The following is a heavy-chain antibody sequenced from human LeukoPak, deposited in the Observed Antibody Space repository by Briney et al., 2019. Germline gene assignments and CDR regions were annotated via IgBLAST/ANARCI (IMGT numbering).Heavy chain of an antibody. CDR2: ISYDGTNK. CDR1: GFTFSSYG. J-gene: IGHJ4*02. V-gene: IGHV3-30*18. Sequence: GGSLRLSCAASGFTFSSYGVHWVRQAPGKGLEWVAIISYDGTNKYYADSVKGRFTISRDNSKNTLYLQMNSLRGEDAAVYYCAKDRSSSWYSLGYFDYWGQGTLVSVSS. CDR3: AKDRSSSWYSLGYFDY. D-gene: IGHD6-13*01.